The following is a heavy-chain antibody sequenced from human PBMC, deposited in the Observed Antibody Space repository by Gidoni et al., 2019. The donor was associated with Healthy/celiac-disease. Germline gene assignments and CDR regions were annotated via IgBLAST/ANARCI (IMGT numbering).Heavy chain of an antibody. CDR1: GFTFSSYA. D-gene: IGHD1-1*01. CDR2: MSGSGGST. J-gene: IGHJ6*02. Sequence: EVQLLESAGGLVQPGGSLRLSCAASGFTFSSYAMSWVRQAPGKGLEWVSAMSGSGGSTYYADSVKGRFTISRDNSKNTLYLQMNSLRAEDTAVYYCAKGTGTNDYYYGMDVWGQGTTVTVSS. V-gene: IGHV3-23*01. CDR3: AKGTGTNDYYYGMDV.